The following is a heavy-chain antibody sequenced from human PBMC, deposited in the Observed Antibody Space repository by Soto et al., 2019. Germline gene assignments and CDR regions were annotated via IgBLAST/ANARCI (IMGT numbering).Heavy chain of an antibody. CDR2: ISYVGSNK. D-gene: IGHD6-19*01. Sequence: QVQLVESGGGVVQPGRSLRLSCAASGFTFSSYAMHWVRQAPGKGLEWVAVISYVGSNKYYADSVKGRFTISRDNSKNTLYLQMNSLRAEDTAVYYCARDVGSGWGDVWGQGTTVTVSS. CDR1: GFTFSSYA. J-gene: IGHJ6*02. V-gene: IGHV3-30-3*01. CDR3: ARDVGSGWGDV.